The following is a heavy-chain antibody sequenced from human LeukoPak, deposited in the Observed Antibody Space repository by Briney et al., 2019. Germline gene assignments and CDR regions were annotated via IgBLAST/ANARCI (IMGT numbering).Heavy chain of an antibody. D-gene: IGHD2-15*01. V-gene: IGHV3-74*03. J-gene: IGHJ3*02. CDR3: ARGKTSDDIVEDAFDI. CDR1: GFIFSREW. Sequence: GGSLRLSCAASGFIFSREWMHWVRQAPGRGLVWVSRVNTDGSSTVYADSVKGRFTISRDNAKNTLYLQMNSLRAEDTAVYYCARGKTSDDIVEDAFDIWGQGTMVAVSS. CDR2: VNTDGSST.